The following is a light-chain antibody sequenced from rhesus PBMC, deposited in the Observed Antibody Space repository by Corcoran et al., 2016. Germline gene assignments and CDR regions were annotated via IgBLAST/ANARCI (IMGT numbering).Light chain of an antibody. CDR2: YDS. Sequence: DFQMTQSLSSPSASVGDRVTITCRASQGMNHYLSWYQPKPGKAPKPLIYYDSSLETGVPSRFSGSGSGTDYTLPISSLQPEDIAIYYCQQYNNSPLTFGGGTKVEIK. J-gene: IGKJ4*01. CDR1: QGMNHY. V-gene: IGKV1-66*01. CDR3: QQYNNSPLT.